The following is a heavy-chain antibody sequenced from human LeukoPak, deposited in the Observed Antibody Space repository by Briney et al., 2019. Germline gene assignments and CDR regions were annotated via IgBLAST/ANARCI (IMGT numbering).Heavy chain of an antibody. V-gene: IGHV4-4*02. CDR2: IYHSGST. Sequence: PSETLSLTCAVSGGSISSSNWWSWVRQPPGKGLEWIGEIYHSGSTNYDPSLKSRVTISVDTSKNQFSLKLSSVTAADTAVYYCARAVAGTHYYYGMDVWGQGTTVTVSS. CDR1: GGSISSSNW. D-gene: IGHD6-19*01. CDR3: ARAVAGTHYYYGMDV. J-gene: IGHJ6*02.